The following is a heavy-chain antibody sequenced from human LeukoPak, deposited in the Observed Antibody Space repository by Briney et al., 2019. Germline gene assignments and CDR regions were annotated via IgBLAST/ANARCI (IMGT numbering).Heavy chain of an antibody. Sequence: ASVKVSCKASGYTFTSYGISWVRQAPGQGLEWMGWISAYNGNTNYAQKLQGRVTITADESTSTAYMELSSLRSEDTAVYYCARGSVRSMIVVVIPDAFDIWGQGTMVTVSS. V-gene: IGHV1-18*01. CDR3: ARGSVRSMIVVVIPDAFDI. CDR1: GYTFTSYG. J-gene: IGHJ3*02. CDR2: ISAYNGNT. D-gene: IGHD3-22*01.